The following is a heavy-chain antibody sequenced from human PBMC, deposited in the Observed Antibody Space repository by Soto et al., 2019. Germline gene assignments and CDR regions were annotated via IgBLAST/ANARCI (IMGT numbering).Heavy chain of an antibody. Sequence: SETLSLTCTVSGDSISSYYWTWIRQPPGKGLEWIGYIYYGGSTNYNPSLKSRVTTSIDTSKTHFSLKLSSVTAADTAVYYCARHTSNWGTHFDYWGQGTLVTVSS. CDR2: IYYGGST. D-gene: IGHD7-27*01. CDR3: ARHTSNWGTHFDY. V-gene: IGHV4-59*08. CDR1: GDSISSYY. J-gene: IGHJ4*02.